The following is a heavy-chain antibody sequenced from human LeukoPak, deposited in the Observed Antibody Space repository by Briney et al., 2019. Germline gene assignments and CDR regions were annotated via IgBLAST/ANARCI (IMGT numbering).Heavy chain of an antibody. CDR2: ISNNGGT. CDR3: ARETKDIYSPSWGLYDTYDYIDA. V-gene: IGHV4-61*02. D-gene: IGHD5/OR15-5a*01. Sequence: PSETLSLTCAVSPGSMDSGLYYWTWIRQPAGKGLEWIGRISNNGGTAYNPSLRSRVTITVDTSNNHLSLKLTSVTAADTAVYYCARETKDIYSPSWGLYDTYDYIDAWGKGTTVTVSS. J-gene: IGHJ6*03. CDR1: PGSMDSGLYY.